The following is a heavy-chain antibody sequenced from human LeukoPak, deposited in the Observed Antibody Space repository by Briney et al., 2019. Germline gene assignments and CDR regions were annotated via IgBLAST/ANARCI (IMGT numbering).Heavy chain of an antibody. J-gene: IGHJ4*02. CDR2: IWFDGSNK. CDR3: ARALRYSSGWFDY. V-gene: IGHV3-33*01. Sequence: GGSLRLSCEASGFSFSTYGMHWVRQAPGKGLEWVALIWFDGSNKHYADSVKGRFTISRDNAQNSLYLQMSSLRAEDTAVYYCARALRYSSGWFDYWGQGTLVTVSS. CDR1: GFSFSTYG. D-gene: IGHD6-19*01.